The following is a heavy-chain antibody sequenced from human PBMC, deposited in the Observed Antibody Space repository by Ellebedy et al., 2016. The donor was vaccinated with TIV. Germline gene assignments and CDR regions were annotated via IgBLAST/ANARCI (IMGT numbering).Heavy chain of an antibody. CDR1: GFTFSSYS. Sequence: GESLKISCAASGFTFSSYSMNWVRQAPGKGLEWVSSISSSSSYIYYADSVKGRFTISRDNAKNSLYLQMNSLRAEDTAVYYCARGRRKAATFNWFNPWGQGTLVTVSS. D-gene: IGHD6-13*01. CDR3: ARGRRKAATFNWFNP. V-gene: IGHV3-21*04. CDR2: ISSSSSYI. J-gene: IGHJ5*02.